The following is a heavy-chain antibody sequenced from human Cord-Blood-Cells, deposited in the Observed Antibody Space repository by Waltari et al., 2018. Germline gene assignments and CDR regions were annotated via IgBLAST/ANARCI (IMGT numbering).Heavy chain of an antibody. CDR1: GFTVSSNY. Sequence: EVQLVESGGGLIQPGGSRRLSCAASGFTVSSNYMSWVRQAPGKGLEWVSVIYSGGRTYYADSVKGRFTISRDNSKNTLYLQMNSLRAEDTAVYYCAREDSSSWYWGQGTLVTVSS. D-gene: IGHD6-13*01. CDR2: IYSGGRT. V-gene: IGHV3-53*01. CDR3: AREDSSSWY. J-gene: IGHJ4*02.